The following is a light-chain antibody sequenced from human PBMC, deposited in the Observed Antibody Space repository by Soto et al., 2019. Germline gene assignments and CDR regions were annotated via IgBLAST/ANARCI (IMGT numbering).Light chain of an antibody. CDR1: QSVSSY. CDR3: QHRSVWPLT. V-gene: IGKV3-11*01. J-gene: IGKJ4*01. Sequence: EIVLTQSPATPSLSPGERATLSCRASQSVSSYLAWYQQKPGQAPRLLIYDASNRATGIPARFSGSGSGTDFTLTISSLEPEDFAVYYCQHRSVWPLTFGGGTKVEIK. CDR2: DAS.